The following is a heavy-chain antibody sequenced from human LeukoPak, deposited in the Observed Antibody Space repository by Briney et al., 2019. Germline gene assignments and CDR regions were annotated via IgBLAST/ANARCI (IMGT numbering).Heavy chain of an antibody. CDR3: ARDSSQRTRWLDS. CDR1: GFSVSSNY. D-gene: IGHD4-23*01. J-gene: IGHJ4*02. V-gene: IGHV3-53*01. CDR2: IYSGGST. Sequence: PGGSLRLSCAASGFSVSSNYMSWVRQAPGKGLEWVSVIYSGGSTYYADSVKGRFTISRDNSKNTLYLQMNSLRAEDTAVYYCARDSSQRTRWLDSWGQGTLVTVS.